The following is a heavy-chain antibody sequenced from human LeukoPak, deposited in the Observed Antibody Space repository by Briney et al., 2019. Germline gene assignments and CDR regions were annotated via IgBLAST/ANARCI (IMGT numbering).Heavy chain of an antibody. CDR3: ARRIYYGSGSYYKEYNWFDP. CDR2: INHSGST. CDR1: GGSFSGYY. D-gene: IGHD3-10*01. J-gene: IGHJ5*02. Sequence: PSETLSLTCAVYGGSFSGYYWSWIRQPPGKGLEWIGEINHSGSTNYNPSLKSRVTISVDTSKNQFSLKLSSVTAADTAVYYCARRIYYGSGSYYKEYNWFDPWGQGTLVTVSS. V-gene: IGHV4-34*01.